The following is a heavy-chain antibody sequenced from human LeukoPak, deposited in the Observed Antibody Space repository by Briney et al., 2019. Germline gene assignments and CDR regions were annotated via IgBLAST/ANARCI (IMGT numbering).Heavy chain of an antibody. CDR3: ARGILSRENWFDP. Sequence: SETLSLTCTVSGGSISSGDDYWSWIRQPPGKGLEWIGYIYYSGSTYYNPSLKSRVTISVDTSKNQFSLKLSSVTAADTAVYYCARGILSRENWFDPWGQGTLVTVSS. CDR1: GGSISSGDDY. D-gene: IGHD3-3*01. CDR2: IYYSGST. J-gene: IGHJ5*02. V-gene: IGHV4-30-4*01.